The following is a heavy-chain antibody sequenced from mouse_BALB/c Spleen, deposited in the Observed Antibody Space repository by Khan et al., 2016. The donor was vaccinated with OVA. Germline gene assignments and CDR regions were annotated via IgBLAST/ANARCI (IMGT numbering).Heavy chain of an antibody. CDR3: ARGNYYGSNSWFAY. CDR1: GYSFTDYT. D-gene: IGHD1-1*01. Sequence: VQLQQSGPELVKPGASMKISCKTSGYSFTDYTMNWVKQSHGKNLEWIGLINPYNGGTTYNQKFKGKATLTVDKSSSTAYMELLSLTSEASAVYYCARGNYYGSNSWFAYWGQGTLVTVSA. CDR2: INPYNGGT. V-gene: IGHV1-18*01. J-gene: IGHJ3*01.